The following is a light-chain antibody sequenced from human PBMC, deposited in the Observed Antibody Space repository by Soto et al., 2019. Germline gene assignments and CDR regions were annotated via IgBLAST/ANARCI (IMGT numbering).Light chain of an antibody. J-gene: IGLJ1*01. CDR1: SGDIGSYNR. CDR3: SSYTNINTRACV. CDR2: EVT. Sequence: QSVLTQPSSVSGSPGPSITISCTGTSGDIGSYNRVSWYQQHPGKAPKLIIYEVTDRPSGVSKRFSGSKSGNTGSLTISGLQAEDEAEYYCSSYTNINTRACVFGTGTKVTVL. V-gene: IGLV2-14*01.